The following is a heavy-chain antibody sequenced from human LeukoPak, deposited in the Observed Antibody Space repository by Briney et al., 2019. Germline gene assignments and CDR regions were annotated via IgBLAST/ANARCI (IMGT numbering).Heavy chain of an antibody. J-gene: IGHJ4*02. D-gene: IGHD2-15*01. V-gene: IGHV7-4-1*02. Sequence: ASVKVSCKASGYTFTSYAMNWVRQAPGQGLEWMGWINTNTGNPTYAQGFTGRFVFSLDTSVSTAYLQISSLKAEDTAVYYCARVGGSGGSCYDNCVDYWGQGTLVTVSS. CDR2: INTNTGNP. CDR1: GYTFTSYA. CDR3: ARVGGSGGSCYDNCVDY.